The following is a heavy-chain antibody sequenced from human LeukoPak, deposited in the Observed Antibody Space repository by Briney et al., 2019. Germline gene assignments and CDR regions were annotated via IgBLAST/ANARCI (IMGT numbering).Heavy chain of an antibody. D-gene: IGHD3-10*02. V-gene: IGHV3-21*01. CDR3: AELGITMIGGV. CDR1: GFTFSSYS. J-gene: IGHJ6*04. CDR2: ISTSSSYI. Sequence: GSLRLSCAASGFTFSSYSMNWVRQAPGKGLEWVSSISTSSSYIYYADSVKGRFIISRDNAKNSLYLQMNSLRAEDTAVYYCAELGITMIGGVWGKGTTVTISS.